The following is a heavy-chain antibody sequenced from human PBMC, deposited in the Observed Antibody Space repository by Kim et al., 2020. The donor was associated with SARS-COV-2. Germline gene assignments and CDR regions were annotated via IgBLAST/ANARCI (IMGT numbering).Heavy chain of an antibody. CDR2: IKPDGREK. CDR1: GFTFRSYW. Sequence: GGSLRLSCAASGFTFRSYWMSWVRQAPGKGLEWVANIKPDGREKYYVDSVKGRFTISRDNAKNSLYLQMNSLRAEDTAVYYCARDKIVGATNFDYWGQGT. CDR3: ARDKIVGATNFDY. V-gene: IGHV3-7*01. J-gene: IGHJ4*02. D-gene: IGHD1-26*01.